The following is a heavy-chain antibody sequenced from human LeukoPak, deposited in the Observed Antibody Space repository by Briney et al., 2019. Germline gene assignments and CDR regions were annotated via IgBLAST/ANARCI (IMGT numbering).Heavy chain of an antibody. CDR3: ARVHDFWSGFFDY. V-gene: IGHV1-46*01. Sequence: ASVKVSCKASGYTFTSYYMHWVRQAPGQGLEWMGIINPLGGSTTYAHKFQDRVTMTRDTPTSTVYMELSSLGSEDTAVYYCARVHDFWSGFFDYWGQGTLVTVSS. D-gene: IGHD3-3*01. J-gene: IGHJ4*02. CDR2: INPLGGST. CDR1: GYTFTSYY.